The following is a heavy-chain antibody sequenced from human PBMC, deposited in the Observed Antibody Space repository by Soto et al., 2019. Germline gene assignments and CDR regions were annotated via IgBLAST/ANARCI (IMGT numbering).Heavy chain of an antibody. D-gene: IGHD1-26*01. CDR3: AGQCSGSDYAY. J-gene: IGHJ4*02. CDR2: ISGSGDST. CDR1: GFTFSSYA. V-gene: IGHV3-23*01. Sequence: EVQLLESGGGLVQPGGSLRLSCAASGFTFSSYAMRWVRQAPGKGLEWVSAISGSGDSTYYADSVKGRFTVSRDNSKNTLYLQMSSLRAEATAVYYCAGQCSGSDYAYWGQGALVTVSS.